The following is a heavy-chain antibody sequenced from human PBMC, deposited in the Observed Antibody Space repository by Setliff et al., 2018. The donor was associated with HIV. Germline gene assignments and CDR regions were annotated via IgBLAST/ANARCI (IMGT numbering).Heavy chain of an antibody. J-gene: IGHJ6*03. D-gene: IGHD2-8*02. CDR1: GGSFSGYY. CDR2: INHSGST. V-gene: IGHV4-34*01. Sequence: PSETLSLTCAVYGGSFSGYYWTWIRQPPGKGLEWIGEINHSGSTNFNPSLKSRVTISVDTSKNQFSLRLRSVTAADTAVYYCARVSSTYWYSIFRNYYYHMDVWGKGTTVTVSS. CDR3: ARVSSTYWYSIFRNYYYHMDV.